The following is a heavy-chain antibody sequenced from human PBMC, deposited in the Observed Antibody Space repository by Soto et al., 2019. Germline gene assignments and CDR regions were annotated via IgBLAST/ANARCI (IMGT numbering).Heavy chain of an antibody. D-gene: IGHD6-19*01. CDR3: ARGYTGGWSRGGYFDY. J-gene: IGHJ4*02. CDR2: ISANSGDT. CDR1: GYNFAGSG. Sequence: GASVKVSCKASGYNFAGSGFIWVRQAPGQGLEWMGWISANSGDTNYAQNLQGRVTMTTDTSTSTAYMELRSLTSDDTAVYYCARGYTGGWSRGGYFDYWGQGTLVTVSS. V-gene: IGHV1-18*04.